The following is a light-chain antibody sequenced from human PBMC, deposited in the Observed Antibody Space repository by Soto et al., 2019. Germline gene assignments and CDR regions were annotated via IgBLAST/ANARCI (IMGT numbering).Light chain of an antibody. CDR1: QSVSSSY. J-gene: IGKJ1*01. Sequence: EIVLMQSPGTVSLSPGERATLSCRASQSVSSSYLAWYQQKPGQAPRLLIYGASSRATGIPERFSGSGSVTDFTLTISRLEPEDFAVYFCQQYGSSPRTFGQGTKVDIK. V-gene: IGKV3-20*01. CDR2: GAS. CDR3: QQYGSSPRT.